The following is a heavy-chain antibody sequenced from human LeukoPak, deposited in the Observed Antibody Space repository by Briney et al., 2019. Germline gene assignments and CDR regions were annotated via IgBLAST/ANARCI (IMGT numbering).Heavy chain of an antibody. CDR1: GGSISSSSYY. CDR3: ARSLVVPAHYYYYYCMDV. Sequence: PSETLSLTCTVSGGSISSSSYYWGWIRQPPGKGLEWIGSIYHSGGTYYNPSLNSRVTISVDTSKNQFSLKLRSVTAADTAVYYCARSLVVPAHYYYYYCMDVWGKGTTVTVSS. D-gene: IGHD2-2*01. J-gene: IGHJ6*03. CDR2: IYHSGGT. V-gene: IGHV4-39*01.